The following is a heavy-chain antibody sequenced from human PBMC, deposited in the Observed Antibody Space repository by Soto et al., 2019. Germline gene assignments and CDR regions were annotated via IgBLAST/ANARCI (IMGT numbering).Heavy chain of an antibody. J-gene: IGHJ4*02. CDR2: INPNGGST. Sequence: QVQLVQPGAEVKKPGASVKFSCKASGYIFTNFYIHWVRQAPGQGLEWIGIINPNGGSTNYAQNFQGIVTLTRDTSPSTVYMDLSSLRCEDTAVYYCTRGLSYGDYWGQGTLITVSS. V-gene: IGHV1-46*03. CDR3: TRGLSYGDY. D-gene: IGHD4-17*01. CDR1: GYIFTNFY.